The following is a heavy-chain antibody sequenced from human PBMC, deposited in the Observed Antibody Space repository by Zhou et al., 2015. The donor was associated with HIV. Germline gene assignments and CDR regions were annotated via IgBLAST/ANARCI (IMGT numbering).Heavy chain of an antibody. V-gene: IGHV1-69*01. J-gene: IGHJ2*01. CDR2: IIPIFGTA. CDR3: ARVPSMVRGGIRWYFDL. Sequence: QVQLVQSGAEVKKPGSSVKVSCKASGGTFSSYAISWVRQAPGQGLEWMGGIIPIFGTANYAQKFQGRVTITADESTSTAYMELSSLRSEDTAVYYCARVPSMVRGGIRWYFDLWGRGTLVTVSS. CDR1: GGTFSSYA. D-gene: IGHD3-10*01.